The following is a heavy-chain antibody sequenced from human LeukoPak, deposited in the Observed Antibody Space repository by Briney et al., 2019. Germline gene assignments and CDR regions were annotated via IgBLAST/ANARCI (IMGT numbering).Heavy chain of an antibody. J-gene: IGHJ6*03. CDR1: GFTFSSYG. Sequence: GGSLRLSCAASGFTFSSYGMHWVRQAPGKGLEWVAVIWYGGSNKYYADSVKGRFTISRDNSKNTLYLQMNSLRAEDTAVYYCAKAWGVGASHYMDVWGKGTTVTVSS. CDR2: IWYGGSNK. CDR3: AKAWGVGASHYMDV. V-gene: IGHV3-30*02. D-gene: IGHD1-26*01.